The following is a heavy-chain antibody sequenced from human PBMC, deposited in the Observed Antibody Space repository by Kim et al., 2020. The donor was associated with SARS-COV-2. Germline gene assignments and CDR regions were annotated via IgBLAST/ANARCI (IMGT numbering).Heavy chain of an antibody. Sequence: GGSLRLSCAASGFTFSSYEMNWVRQAPGKGLEWVSYISSSGSTIYYADSVKGRFTISRDNAKNSLYLQMNSLRAEDTAVYYCAREWGGVVVIEGCGAFDIWGQGTMVTVSS. J-gene: IGHJ3*02. CDR3: AREWGGVVVIEGCGAFDI. CDR2: ISSSGSTI. D-gene: IGHD3-22*01. V-gene: IGHV3-48*03. CDR1: GFTFSSYE.